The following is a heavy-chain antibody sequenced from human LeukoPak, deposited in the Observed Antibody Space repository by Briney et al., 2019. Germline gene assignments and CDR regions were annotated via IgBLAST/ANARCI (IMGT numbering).Heavy chain of an antibody. J-gene: IGHJ4*02. CDR3: ARDGDDYGGLRHTFDY. D-gene: IGHD4-17*01. CDR2: IWYDGSNK. V-gene: IGHV3-33*01. CDR1: GFTFSSYG. Sequence: GGSLRLSCAASGFTFSSYGMHWVRQAPGKGLEGVAVIWYDGSNKYYADSVKGRFTISRDNSKNTLYLQMNSLRAEDTAVYYCARDGDDYGGLRHTFDYWGQGTLVTVSS.